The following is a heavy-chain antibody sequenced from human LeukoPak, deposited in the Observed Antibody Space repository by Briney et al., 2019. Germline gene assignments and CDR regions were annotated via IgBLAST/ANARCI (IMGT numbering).Heavy chain of an antibody. D-gene: IGHD5-18*01. Sequence: GGSLRLSCAASGFTVSRNFMTWVRQAPGKGLEWVSIIYSGGSTYYADSVKDRFTISRDNSKNTLYLQMNSLRAEDTAVYYCAKDTNDGGYTYGLGDYFDYWGQGTLVTVSS. CDR3: AKDTNDGGYTYGLGDYFDY. J-gene: IGHJ4*02. CDR1: GFTVSRNF. CDR2: IYSGGST. V-gene: IGHV3-66*01.